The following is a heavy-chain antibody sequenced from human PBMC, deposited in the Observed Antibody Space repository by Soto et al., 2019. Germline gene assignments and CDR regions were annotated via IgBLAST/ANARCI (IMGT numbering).Heavy chain of an antibody. CDR1: GFTFSSYA. CDR3: EKDMSGGTYNYYYGMDV. J-gene: IGHJ6*02. V-gene: IGHV3-23*01. Sequence: GGSLRLSCAASGFTFSSYAMTWVRQAPGRGLEWVSAISGSGSPTYYADSVKGRFTISRDNSKNTLYLQMNSLRADDTAVYYCEKDMSGGTYNYYYGMDVWGQGTTLTVSS. CDR2: ISGSGSPT. D-gene: IGHD1-26*01.